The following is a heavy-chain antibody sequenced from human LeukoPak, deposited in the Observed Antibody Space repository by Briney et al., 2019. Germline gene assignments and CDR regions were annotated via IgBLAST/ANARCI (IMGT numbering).Heavy chain of an antibody. CDR3: AREAAVAFDY. V-gene: IGHV4-61*02. Sequence: PSETLSLTCTVSGGSISSGSYYWSWIRQPAGKGLEWIGRIYTSGSTNYNPSLKSRVTISVDTSKNQFSLKLSSVTAADTAVYYCAREAAVAFDYWGQGTLVTVSS. CDR2: IYTSGST. D-gene: IGHD6-19*01. J-gene: IGHJ4*02. CDR1: GGSISSGSYY.